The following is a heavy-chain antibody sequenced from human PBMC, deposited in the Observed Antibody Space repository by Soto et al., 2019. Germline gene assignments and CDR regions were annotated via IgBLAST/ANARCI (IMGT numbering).Heavy chain of an antibody. CDR2: IYYSEST. J-gene: IGHJ6*03. CDR3: ARYLIGLYYYYMDV. V-gene: IGHV4-59*01. CDR1: GGSISSYH. Sequence: PSETLSLTCTVSGGSISSYHGSWIRQPPGKELEWIGDIYYSESTNYNPSLKSRVTISVDTSKNQFSLKLSSVTAPDTAVYYCARYLIGLYYYYMDVWGKGTTVTV. D-gene: IGHD2-8*01.